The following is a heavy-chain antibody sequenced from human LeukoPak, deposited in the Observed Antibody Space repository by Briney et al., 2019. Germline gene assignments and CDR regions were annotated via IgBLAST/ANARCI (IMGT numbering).Heavy chain of an antibody. D-gene: IGHD2-15*01. CDR2: IRYDGSNK. J-gene: IGHJ4*02. V-gene: IGHV3-30*02. CDR1: GFTFSSYG. Sequence: GGSLRLSCAASGFTFSSYGMHWVRQAPGKGLEWVAFIRYDGSNKYYADSVKGRFTISRDNSKNTLYLQMNSLRAEDTAVYYCAREYCSAGGCYYSYFDSWGQGALVTVSS. CDR3: AREYCSAGGCYYSYFDS.